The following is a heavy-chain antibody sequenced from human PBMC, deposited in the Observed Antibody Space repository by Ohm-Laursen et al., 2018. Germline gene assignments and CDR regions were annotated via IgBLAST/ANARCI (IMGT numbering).Heavy chain of an antibody. Sequence: SLRLSCAASGFIFSSSGMHWVRQAPGKGLEWVATISSDGSKMYYADSVKGRFTISRDNSKNTLYLQMNSLRAEDTAVYYCAKGNQWRDFDYWGQGTLVTVSS. CDR1: GFIFSSSG. D-gene: IGHD1-14*01. CDR2: ISSDGSKM. V-gene: IGHV3-30*18. J-gene: IGHJ4*02. CDR3: AKGNQWRDFDY.